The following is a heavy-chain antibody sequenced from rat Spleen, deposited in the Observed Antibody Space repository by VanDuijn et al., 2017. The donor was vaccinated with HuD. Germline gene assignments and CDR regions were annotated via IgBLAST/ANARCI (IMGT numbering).Heavy chain of an antibody. CDR2: ISPDGGST. CDR1: GFTFSNFD. J-gene: IGHJ2*01. V-gene: IGHV5S13*01. CDR3: ARQMDA. Sequence: EVQLVESGGGLVQPGRSLKLSCAASGFTFSNFDMAWVRQAPTKGLEWVASISPDGGSTYYPDSMKGRFTISRDNAENTVYLQMDSLRSEDTATYYCARQMDAWGQGVMVTVSS.